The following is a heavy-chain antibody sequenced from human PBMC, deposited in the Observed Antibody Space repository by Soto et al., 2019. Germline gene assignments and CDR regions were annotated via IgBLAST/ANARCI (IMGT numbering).Heavy chain of an antibody. Sequence: GASVKVSCKASGYTFTSYGISWVRQAPGQGLEWMGWISAYNGNTNYAQKLQGRVTMTTDTSTSTAYMELRSLRSDDTAVYFCARDIGPYQENYYYMDVWGKGTTVTVSS. V-gene: IGHV1-18*01. CDR1: GYTFTSYG. CDR3: ARDIGPYQENYYYMDV. D-gene: IGHD2-2*01. CDR2: ISAYNGNT. J-gene: IGHJ6*03.